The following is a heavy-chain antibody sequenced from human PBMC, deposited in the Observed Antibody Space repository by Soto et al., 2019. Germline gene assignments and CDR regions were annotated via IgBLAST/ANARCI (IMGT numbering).Heavy chain of an antibody. J-gene: IGHJ4*02. V-gene: IGHV1-69*02. CDR3: ARGLRHCDYDDLLDY. D-gene: IGHD4-17*01. CDR1: GGTFSSYT. CDR2: IIPILGIA. Sequence: QVQLVQSGAEVKKPGSSVKVSCKASGGTFSSYTISWVRQAPGQGLEWMGRIIPILGIANYAQKFQGRVTITADKSTSTAYMELSSLRSEDTAVYYCARGLRHCDYDDLLDYWGQGTLVTVSS.